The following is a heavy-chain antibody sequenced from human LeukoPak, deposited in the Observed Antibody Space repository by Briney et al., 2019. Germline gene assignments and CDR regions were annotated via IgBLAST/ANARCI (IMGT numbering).Heavy chain of an antibody. V-gene: IGHV4-59*11. CDR1: GGAISSHY. D-gene: IGHD4-17*01. J-gene: IGHJ3*02. Sequence: SETLSLTCTVSGGAISSHYWTWIRQPPGKGLEWSGYINYSGNTNYNPSLNSRVTMSVDTSKNQFSLKLRSVTAADTAVYYCARDPTTVTKGFDIWGQGTMVTVSS. CDR2: INYSGNT. CDR3: ARDPTTVTKGFDI.